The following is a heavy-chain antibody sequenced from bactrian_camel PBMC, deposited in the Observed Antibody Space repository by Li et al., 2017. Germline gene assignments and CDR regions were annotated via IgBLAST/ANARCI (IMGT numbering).Heavy chain of an antibody. J-gene: IGHJ4*01. D-gene: IGHD2*01. CDR2: IDNDGST. CDR3: AAKVGGTWSSLESRLTPHEYSY. CDR1: GYIPCRYG. Sequence: HVQLVESGGGSVQAGGSLRLSCVRSGYIPCRYGMGWFRQTPGKEREDIAQIDNDGSTKYGGSVKGRFTISQDSAKRTVYLQMNSLKPEDTAMYYCAAKVGGTWSSLESRLTPHEYSYWGQGTQVTVS. V-gene: IGHV3S53*01.